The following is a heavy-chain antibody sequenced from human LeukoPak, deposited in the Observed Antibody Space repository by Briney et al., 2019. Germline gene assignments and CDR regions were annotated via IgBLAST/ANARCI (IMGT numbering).Heavy chain of an antibody. Sequence: GGSLRLSCAASGFTFSSYAMSWVRQAPGKGLEWVSAISGSDGSTYYADSVKGRFTISRDNSKSTLYLRMNSLRAEDTAVYYCAKEGYGDFFDYWGQGTLVTVSS. V-gene: IGHV3-23*01. CDR3: AKEGYGDFFDY. D-gene: IGHD4-17*01. J-gene: IGHJ4*02. CDR2: ISGSDGST. CDR1: GFTFSSYA.